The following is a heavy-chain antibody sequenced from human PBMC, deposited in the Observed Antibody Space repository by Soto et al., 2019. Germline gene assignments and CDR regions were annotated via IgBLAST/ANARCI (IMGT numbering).Heavy chain of an antibody. D-gene: IGHD3-3*01. Sequence: TSETLSLTCTVSGGSVSSGSYYWSWIRQPPGKGLEWIGYIYYSGTTNYNPSLKSRVTISVDTSKNQFSLKLSSVTAADTAVYYCARLHYDFWSGYYRENWFDPWGQGTLVTVSS. CDR2: IYYSGTT. V-gene: IGHV4-61*01. CDR3: ARLHYDFWSGYYRENWFDP. CDR1: GGSVSSGSYY. J-gene: IGHJ5*02.